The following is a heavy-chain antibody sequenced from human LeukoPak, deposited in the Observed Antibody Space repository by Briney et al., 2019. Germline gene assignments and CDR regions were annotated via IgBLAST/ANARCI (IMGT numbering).Heavy chain of an antibody. Sequence: PGGSLRLSCAASGFTFSSYWMSWVRQAPGKGLEWVANIEQDASERNYVDSVKGRCTISRDNAKNSLYLQINSLRAEDTAVYFCARDRGYSTFDIWGQGTMVTVSS. D-gene: IGHD5-18*01. J-gene: IGHJ3*02. CDR2: IEQDASER. CDR1: GFTFSSYW. V-gene: IGHV3-7*05. CDR3: ARDRGYSTFDI.